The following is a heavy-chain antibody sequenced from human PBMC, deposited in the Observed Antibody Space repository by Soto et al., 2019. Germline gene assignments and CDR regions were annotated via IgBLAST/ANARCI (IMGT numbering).Heavy chain of an antibody. D-gene: IGHD3-22*01. V-gene: IGHV4-34*01. CDR2: INHSGST. CDR1: GGSFSGYY. J-gene: IGHJ5*02. Sequence: SETLSLTCAVYGGSFSGYYWSRIRQPPGKGLEWIGEINHSGSTNYNPSLKSRVTISVDRSKNQFSLKLSSVTAADTAVYYCAGAYYYDSSAGGRWWFDPWGQGTLVTVSS. CDR3: AGAYYYDSSAGGRWWFDP.